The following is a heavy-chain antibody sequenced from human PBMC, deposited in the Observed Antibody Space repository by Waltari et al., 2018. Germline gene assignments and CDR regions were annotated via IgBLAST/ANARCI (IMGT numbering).Heavy chain of an antibody. V-gene: IGHV4-39*07. J-gene: IGHJ3*02. Sequence: QLQLQESGPGLVKPSETLSLTCTVSGGSISSSRYYWGWIRQPPGKGLEWIGSIYYSGSTYYNPSLKSRVTISVDTSKNQFSLKLSSVTAADTAVYYCARVHRRPPISAFDIWGQGTMVTVSS. CDR1: GGSISSSRYY. CDR3: ARVHRRPPISAFDI. CDR2: IYYSGST.